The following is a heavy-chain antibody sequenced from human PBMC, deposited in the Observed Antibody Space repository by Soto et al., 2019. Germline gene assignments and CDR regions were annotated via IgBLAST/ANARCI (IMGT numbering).Heavy chain of an antibody. Sequence: QVQLVESGGGVVQPGRSLRLSCAASGFTFSSYAMHWVRQAPGKGLEWVAVISYDGSNKYYADSVKGRFTISRDNSKNTLYLQMNSLRAEDTAVYYCARDTTYYYDSSADYWGQGTLVTVSS. J-gene: IGHJ4*02. D-gene: IGHD3-22*01. CDR3: ARDTTYYYDSSADY. V-gene: IGHV3-30-3*01. CDR2: ISYDGSNK. CDR1: GFTFSSYA.